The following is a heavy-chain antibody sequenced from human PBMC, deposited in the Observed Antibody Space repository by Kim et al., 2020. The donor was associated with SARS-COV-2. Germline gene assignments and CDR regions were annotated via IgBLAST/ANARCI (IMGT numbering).Heavy chain of an antibody. CDR3: AKDRRFSGYGTGLDY. CDR2: ISGSGGST. J-gene: IGHJ4*02. V-gene: IGHV3-23*01. Sequence: GGSLRLSCAASGFTFSSYAMSWVRQAPGKGLEWVSAISGSGGSTYYADSVKGRFTISRDNSKNTLYLQMNSLRAEDTAVYYCAKDRRFSGYGTGLDYWGQGTLVTVSS. D-gene: IGHD5-12*01. CDR1: GFTFSSYA.